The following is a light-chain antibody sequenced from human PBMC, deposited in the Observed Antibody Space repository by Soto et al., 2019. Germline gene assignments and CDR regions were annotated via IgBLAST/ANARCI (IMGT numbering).Light chain of an antibody. CDR3: QKYNSAPPFT. CDR1: QDISNY. V-gene: IGKV1-27*01. J-gene: IGKJ3*01. Sequence: DIQMTQSPSSLSASVGDRVTITCRASQDISNYLAWYQQKPGKIPKLLIYAASTLQSGVPSRFSGSGSGADFTLTISSLQPEDVATYYCQKYNSAPPFTFCPGTKVDIK. CDR2: AAS.